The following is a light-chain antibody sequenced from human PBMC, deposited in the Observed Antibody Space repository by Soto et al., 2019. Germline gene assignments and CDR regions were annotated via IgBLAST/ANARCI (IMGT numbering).Light chain of an antibody. J-gene: IGKJ4*01. Sequence: EIVLTQSPGNLSLSPGERATLSCRCSQSVSSSYLVWYQQKPGQAPRLLIYGASSRATGIPDRFSGSGAGTEFTLTISSLEHEDFAVYYCQQYGSSPPLTFGGGTKVDIK. CDR3: QQYGSSPPLT. CDR2: GAS. CDR1: QSVSSSY. V-gene: IGKV3-20*01.